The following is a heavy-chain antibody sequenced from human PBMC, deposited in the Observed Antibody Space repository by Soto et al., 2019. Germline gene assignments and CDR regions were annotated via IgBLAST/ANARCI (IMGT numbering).Heavy chain of an antibody. Sequence: QVQLQQWGAGLLKPSETLSLTCAVYGGSFSGYYWSWIRQPPGKGLEWNGEINHSGSTNYNPSLKSRVTISVDTSKNQFSLKLSSVTAADTAVYYCARGRQWREVVIDPWGQGTLVTVSS. CDR2: INHSGST. D-gene: IGHD6-19*01. V-gene: IGHV4-34*01. CDR3: ARGRQWREVVIDP. CDR1: GGSFSGYY. J-gene: IGHJ5*02.